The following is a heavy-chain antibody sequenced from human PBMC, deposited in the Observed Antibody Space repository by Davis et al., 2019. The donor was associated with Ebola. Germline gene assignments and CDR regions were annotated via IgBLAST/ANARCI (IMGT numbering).Heavy chain of an antibody. CDR1: GYSFTSYW. CDR2: IYPGDSDT. V-gene: IGHV5-51*01. Sequence: GESLKISCTASGYSFTSYWIAWVRQMPGKGLDRMGIIYPGDSDTRYSPSFQGQVTISADKSISTAYLQWSSLKASDTAMYYCARHGPGWLQSDYWGQGTLVTVSS. CDR3: ARHGPGWLQSDY. J-gene: IGHJ4*02. D-gene: IGHD5-24*01.